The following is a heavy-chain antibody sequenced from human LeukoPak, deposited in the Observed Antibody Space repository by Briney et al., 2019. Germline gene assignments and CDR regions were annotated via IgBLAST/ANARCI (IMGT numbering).Heavy chain of an antibody. D-gene: IGHD3-3*01. CDR2: ISGGGEST. Sequence: GGSLRLSCAASGFTFSSYAMSWVRQAPGRGLEWVSDISGGGESTYYADSVKGRFTISRDNSKNMLHLQMNSLRAEDTAVYYCAKEGSFWSGYNFDYWGQGTLVTVSS. CDR1: GFTFSSYA. J-gene: IGHJ4*02. CDR3: AKEGSFWSGYNFDY. V-gene: IGHV3-23*01.